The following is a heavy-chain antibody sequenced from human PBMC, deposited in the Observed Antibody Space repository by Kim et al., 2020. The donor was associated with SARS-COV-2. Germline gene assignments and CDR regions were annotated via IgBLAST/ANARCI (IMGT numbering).Heavy chain of an antibody. J-gene: IGHJ4*02. D-gene: IGHD3-22*01. V-gene: IGHV4-39*01. Sequence: NPPLKSRVTITVDSSKNQFSLRRSSVTAADTAVYYCARHVSSGYPYCFDYWGQGTLVTVSS. CDR3: ARHVSSGYPYCFDY.